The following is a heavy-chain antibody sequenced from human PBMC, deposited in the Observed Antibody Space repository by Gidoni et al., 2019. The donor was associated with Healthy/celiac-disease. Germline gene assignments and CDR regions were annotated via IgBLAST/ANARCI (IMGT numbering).Heavy chain of an antibody. Sequence: SSYAMHWVRQAPGKGLEWVAVISYDGSNKYYADSVKGRFTISRDNSKNTLYLQMNSLRAEDTAVYYCARETGYSSSWSLWDYYGMDVWGQGTTVTVSS. J-gene: IGHJ6*02. CDR2: ISYDGSNK. D-gene: IGHD6-13*01. V-gene: IGHV3-30-3*01. CDR1: SSYA. CDR3: ARETGYSSSWSLWDYYGMDV.